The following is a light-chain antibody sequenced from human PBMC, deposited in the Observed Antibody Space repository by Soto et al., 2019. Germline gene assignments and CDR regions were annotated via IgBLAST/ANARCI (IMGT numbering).Light chain of an antibody. V-gene: IGKV1-27*01. J-gene: IGKJ1*01. CDR2: AAS. Sequence: DIQMTQSPSSLSASVGDRVTITCRASQGISNYLACYQQKPGKVPKLLIHAASTLQSGVPSRFTGSGSGTDFTLTISSLEPEDVATDDCQKYNCAPWTFGQGAKVEIK. CDR3: QKYNCAPWT. CDR1: QGISNY.